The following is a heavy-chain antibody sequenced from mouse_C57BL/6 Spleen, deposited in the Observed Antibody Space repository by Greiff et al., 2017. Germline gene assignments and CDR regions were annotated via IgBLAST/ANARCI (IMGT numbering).Heavy chain of an antibody. Sequence: VQLQQSGPGMVKPSQSLSLTCTVTGYSITSGYDWHWIRHFPGNKLEWMGYISYSGSTNYNPSLKSRISITHDTSKNHFFLKLNSVTTEDTATYYCARADYYGSSYGWYFDVWGTGTTVTVSS. CDR1: GYSITSGYD. CDR3: ARADYYGSSYGWYFDV. V-gene: IGHV3-1*01. J-gene: IGHJ1*03. D-gene: IGHD1-1*01. CDR2: ISYSGST.